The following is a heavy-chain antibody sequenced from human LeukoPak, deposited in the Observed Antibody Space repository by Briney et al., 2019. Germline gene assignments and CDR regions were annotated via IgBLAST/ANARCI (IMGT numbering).Heavy chain of an antibody. Sequence: SETLSLTCTVSGGSISSYYWSWIRQPPGKGLEWIGYIYYSGSTNYNPSLKSRVTISVDTSKNQFSLKLSSVTAADTAVYYCVRGENSIFGVGTFDYWGQGTLVTVSS. CDR1: GGSISSYY. CDR3: VRGENSIFGVGTFDY. J-gene: IGHJ4*02. D-gene: IGHD3-3*02. V-gene: IGHV4-59*01. CDR2: IYYSGST.